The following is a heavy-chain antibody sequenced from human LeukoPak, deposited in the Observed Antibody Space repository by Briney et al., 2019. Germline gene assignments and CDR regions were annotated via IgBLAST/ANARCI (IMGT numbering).Heavy chain of an antibody. CDR1: GGTFSSYA. V-gene: IGHV1-69*05. J-gene: IGHJ4*02. D-gene: IGHD3-10*01. CDR2: IIPIFGTA. CDR3: ARDGPPWELMLDY. Sequence: SVKVSCKASGGTFSSYAISWVRQAPGQGLEWMGGIIPIFGTANYAQKFQGRVTITTDESTSTAYMELSSLRSEDTAVYYCARDGPPWELMLDYWGQGTLVTVSS.